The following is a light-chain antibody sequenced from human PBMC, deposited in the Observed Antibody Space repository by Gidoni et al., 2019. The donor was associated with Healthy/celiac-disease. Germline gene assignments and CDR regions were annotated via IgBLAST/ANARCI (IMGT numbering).Light chain of an antibody. Sequence: DIQMTQSPSSLSASVGDRVTITCRASQSSSSYLNWYQQKQGKAPKLLIYAASSLQSGVPSRFSGSGSGTDFTLTISSLQPEDFATYYCQQSYSTPRTFGQXTKVEIK. J-gene: IGKJ1*01. CDR1: QSSSSY. V-gene: IGKV1-39*01. CDR2: AAS. CDR3: QQSYSTPRT.